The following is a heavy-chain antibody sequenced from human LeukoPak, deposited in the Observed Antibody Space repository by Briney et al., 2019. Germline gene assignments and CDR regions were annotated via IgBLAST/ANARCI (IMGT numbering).Heavy chain of an antibody. D-gene: IGHD3-22*01. CDR3: ARQVVVALLGYFDY. V-gene: IGHV4-4*07. Sequence: PSETLSLTCTVSGGSISSYYWSWIRQPAGKGLEWIGRIYTSGSTNYNPSLKSRVTMSVDTSKNQFSLKLSSVTAADTAVYYCARQVVVALLGYFDYWGQGTLVTVSS. J-gene: IGHJ4*02. CDR1: GGSISSYY. CDR2: IYTSGST.